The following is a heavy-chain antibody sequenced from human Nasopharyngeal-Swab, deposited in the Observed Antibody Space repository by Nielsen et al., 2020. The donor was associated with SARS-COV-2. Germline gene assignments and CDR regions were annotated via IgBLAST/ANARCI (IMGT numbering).Heavy chain of an antibody. D-gene: IGHD3-22*01. CDR3: ARALHIYYYDSSGYFGDAFDI. J-gene: IGHJ3*02. Sequence: VRQAPGKGLEWVSYISSSSSTIYYADSVKGRFTISRDNAKNSLYLQMNSLRAEDTAVYYCARALHIYYYDSSGYFGDAFDIWGQGTKVTVSS. V-gene: IGHV3-48*01. CDR2: ISSSSSTI.